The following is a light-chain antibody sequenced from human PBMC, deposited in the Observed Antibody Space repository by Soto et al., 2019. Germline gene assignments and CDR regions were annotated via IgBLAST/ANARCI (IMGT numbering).Light chain of an antibody. CDR2: AAS. Sequence: DIQMTHSPSSLSASVLYRVTISCLSSQSISTYLNWYQQKPGKAPRLLIYAASSVQTGVPPRFSGSGSGTDFTLTIRSLRPEDIATYFCQQSNSAPPWKFGQGHKGDIK. J-gene: IGKJ1*01. V-gene: IGKV1-39*01. CDR3: QQSNSAPPWK. CDR1: QSISTY.